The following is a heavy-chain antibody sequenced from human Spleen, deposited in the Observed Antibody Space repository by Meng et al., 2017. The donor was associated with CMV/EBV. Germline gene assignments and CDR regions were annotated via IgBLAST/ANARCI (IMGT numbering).Heavy chain of an antibody. CDR3: AKDFQFWSGQAYYYYGMDV. V-gene: IGHV3-23*01. Sequence: GESLKISCAASGFIFSSYAMSWVRQAPGKGLEWVSAISGSGGTKYYADSVKGRFTISRDNSKNTLYLQMNSLRTEDTAVLYCAKDFQFWSGQAYYYYGMDVWGQGTTVTVSS. J-gene: IGHJ6*02. CDR1: GFIFSSYA. CDR2: ISGSGGTK. D-gene: IGHD3-3*01.